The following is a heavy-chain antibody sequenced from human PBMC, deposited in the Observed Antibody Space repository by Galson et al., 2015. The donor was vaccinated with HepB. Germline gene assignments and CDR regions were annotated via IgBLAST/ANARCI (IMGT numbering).Heavy chain of an antibody. CDR1: GFTFSAYS. J-gene: IGHJ4*02. V-gene: IGHV3-30-3*01. CDR2: ITPDGHTQ. Sequence: SLRLSCAASGFTFSAYSIHRVRQAPGEGLEWVALITPDGHTQYYANSVKGRFYVSSDNARNTLFLQMNTLSPEDTAFYYCGRDTSLLIDYWGQGTLVTVSS. CDR3: GRDTSLLIDY. D-gene: IGHD2-21*01.